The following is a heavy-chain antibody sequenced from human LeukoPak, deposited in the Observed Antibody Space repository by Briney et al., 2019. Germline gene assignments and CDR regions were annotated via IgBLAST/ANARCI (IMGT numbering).Heavy chain of an antibody. CDR1: GHSFTSYW. D-gene: IGHD3-22*01. J-gene: IGHJ4*02. Sequence: GESLKISCKGSGHSFTSYWIGWVRQMPGKGLEWMGIIYPGDSDTRYSPSFQGQVTISADKSISTAYLQWSSLKASDTAMYYCARHQGYYDSSGYSDYWGQGTLVTVSS. CDR3: ARHQGYYDSSGYSDY. V-gene: IGHV5-51*01. CDR2: IYPGDSDT.